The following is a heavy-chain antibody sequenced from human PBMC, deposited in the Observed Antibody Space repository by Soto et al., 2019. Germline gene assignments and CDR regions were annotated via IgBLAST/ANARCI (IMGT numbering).Heavy chain of an antibody. CDR1: GASFSGYY. CDR3: ARVGPSRWFDP. V-gene: IGHV4-34*01. J-gene: IGHJ5*02. CDR2: INHSGST. Sequence: ASETLSLTCAVYGASFSGYYWSWIRQPPGKGLEWIGEINHSGSTNYNPSLKSRVTISVDTSKNQFSLKLSSVTAADTAVYYCARVGPSRWFDPWGQGTLVTVSS. D-gene: IGHD3-16*01.